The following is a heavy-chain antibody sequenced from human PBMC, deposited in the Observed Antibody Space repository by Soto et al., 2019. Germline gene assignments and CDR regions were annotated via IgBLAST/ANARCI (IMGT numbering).Heavy chain of an antibody. V-gene: IGHV1-69*06. D-gene: IGHD2-2*02. CDR1: GGTFSSYA. CDR3: ARPIPFSPYYYGIDV. J-gene: IGHJ6*04. CDR2: IIPIFGTA. Sequence: VQLVQSGAEVKKPGSSVQVSCKASGGTFSSYAISWVRQAPGQGLELMGGIIPIFGTANYAQKFQSRATITADKSTVTAYIDVSSLRSEATAVYYCARPIPFSPYYYGIDVWGKGFTVTVSS.